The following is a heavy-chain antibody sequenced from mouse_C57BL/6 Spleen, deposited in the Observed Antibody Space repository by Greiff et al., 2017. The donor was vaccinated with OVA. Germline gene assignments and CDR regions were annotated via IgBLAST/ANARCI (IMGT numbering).Heavy chain of an antibody. D-gene: IGHD3-3*01. V-gene: IGHV1-61*01. J-gene: IGHJ2*01. CDR2: IYPSDSET. Sequence: QVQLQQPGAELVRPGSSVKLSCKASGYTFTSYWMDWVKQRPGQGLEWIGNIYPSDSETHYNQKFKDKATLTVDKSSSTAYMQLSSLTSEDSAVYYGARLRDEDFDYWGQGTTLTVSS. CDR1: GYTFTSYW. CDR3: ARLRDEDFDY.